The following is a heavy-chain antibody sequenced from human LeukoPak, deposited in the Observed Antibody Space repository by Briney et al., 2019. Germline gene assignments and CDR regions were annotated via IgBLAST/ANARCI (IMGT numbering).Heavy chain of an antibody. CDR1: GFTFSSYA. CDR2: ISYSGGTT. V-gene: IGHV3-23*01. D-gene: IGHD6-25*01. CDR3: AKLIASATAL. Sequence: GGSLRLSCAASGFTFSSYAMSWVRQAPGKGLEWVSAISYSGGTTYYADSVKGRFTVSRDNSKNTLCLQMNSLRAEDTAVYFCAKLIASATALCGQGTLVTVSS. J-gene: IGHJ4*02.